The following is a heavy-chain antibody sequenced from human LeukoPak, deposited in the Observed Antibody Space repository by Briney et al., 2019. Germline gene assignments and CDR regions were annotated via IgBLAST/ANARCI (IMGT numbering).Heavy chain of an antibody. V-gene: IGHV4-34*01. D-gene: IGHD2-8*01. CDR3: AREILGYCTNSVCHNDAFDM. J-gene: IGHJ3*02. CDR2: INHSGST. Sequence: SETLSLTCGVYGGSFSGYYWSWIRQPPGKGLEWIGEINHSGSTNYNPSLKSRVTISVDTSKNQFFPKLSSVTAADTAVYYCAREILGYCTNSVCHNDAFDMWGQGTMVTVSS. CDR1: GGSFSGYY.